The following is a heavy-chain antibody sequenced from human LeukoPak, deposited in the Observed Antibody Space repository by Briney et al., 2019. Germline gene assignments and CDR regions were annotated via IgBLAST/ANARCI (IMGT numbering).Heavy chain of an antibody. D-gene: IGHD6-25*01. CDR2: IYYSGST. CDR3: ARRGIAAALTN. CDR1: GGSISSYY. V-gene: IGHV4-59*08. J-gene: IGHJ4*02. Sequence: SETLSLTCTVSGGSISSYYWSWIRQPPGKGLEWIGYIYYSGSTNYNPSLKSRVTISVDTSKNQFSLKLSSVTAADTAVYYCARRGIAAALTNWGQGTLVTVSS.